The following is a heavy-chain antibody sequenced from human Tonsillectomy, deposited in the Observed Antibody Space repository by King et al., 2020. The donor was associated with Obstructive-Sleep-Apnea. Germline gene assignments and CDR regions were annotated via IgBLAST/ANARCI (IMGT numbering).Heavy chain of an antibody. Sequence: VQLVESGGGLVKPGGSLRLSCAASGFTFSSYSMNWVRQAPGKGLEWVSSISSSSSYIYYADSVKGRFTISRDNAKNSLYLQMNSLRAEDTAVYYCARDGAELWFGELLYAYFDYWGQGTLVTVSS. D-gene: IGHD3-10*01. CDR3: ARDGAELWFGELLYAYFDY. V-gene: IGHV3-21*01. J-gene: IGHJ4*02. CDR1: GFTFSSYS. CDR2: ISSSSSYI.